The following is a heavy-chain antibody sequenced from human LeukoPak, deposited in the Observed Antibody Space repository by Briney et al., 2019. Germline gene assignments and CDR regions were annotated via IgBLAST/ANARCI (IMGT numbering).Heavy chain of an antibody. CDR2: IKQDGSEK. J-gene: IGHJ4*02. D-gene: IGHD4-17*01. CDR3: ARDRGDYSFDY. V-gene: IGHV3-7*01. CDR1: GFTFSSYW. Sequence: GGSLRLSCAASGFTFSSYWMSWVRQAPGKGLEWVANIKQDGSEKYYEDSVKGRFTISRDNAKNPLYLQMNSLRAEDTAVYYCARDRGDYSFDYWGQGTLVTVSS.